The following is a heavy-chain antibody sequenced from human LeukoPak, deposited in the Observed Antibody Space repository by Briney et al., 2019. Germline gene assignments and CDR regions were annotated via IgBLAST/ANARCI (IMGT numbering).Heavy chain of an antibody. J-gene: IGHJ4*02. CDR1: GYTFTGYY. CDR3: ARDRFPHQGSSSWYGGFDY. CDR2: INPNSGGT. D-gene: IGHD6-13*01. Sequence: ASVKVSCKASGYTFTGYYMHWVRQAPGQGLEWMGWINPNSGGTNYAQKFQGRVTMTRDTSISTAYMELSRLRSDDTAVYYCARDRFPHQGSSSWYGGFDYWGQGTLVTVSS. V-gene: IGHV1-2*02.